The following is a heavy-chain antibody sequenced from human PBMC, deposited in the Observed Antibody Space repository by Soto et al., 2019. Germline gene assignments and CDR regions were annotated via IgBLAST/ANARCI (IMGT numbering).Heavy chain of an antibody. V-gene: IGHV4-4*02. CDR2: IYHSGST. CDR1: GGPISSSNW. CDR3: ARDPSWGGPEYGMDV. J-gene: IGHJ6*02. Sequence: SETLSLTCAVSGGPISSSNWWSWVRQPPGKGLEWIGEIYHSGSTNYNPSLKIRVTISVAKSKNQFSLKLRSVTAADTAVYYFARDPSWGGPEYGMDVWGQGTTVTVSS. D-gene: IGHD3-10*01.